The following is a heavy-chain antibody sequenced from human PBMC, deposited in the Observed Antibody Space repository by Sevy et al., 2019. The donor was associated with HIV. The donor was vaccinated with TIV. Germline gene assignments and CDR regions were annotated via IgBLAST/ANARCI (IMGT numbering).Heavy chain of an antibody. CDR2: FDHEDGET. J-gene: IGHJ4*02. D-gene: IGHD3-22*01. Sequence: ASVKVSCKVSGYTLTGLSMHWVRQAPGKGLEWMGSFDHEDGETIYAQNFQGRVTMTEDTSTDTAYMELSSLRSEDTAVYFCATTKDYYDSSGCPFDYWGQGTLVTVSS. CDR3: ATTKDYYDSSGCPFDY. V-gene: IGHV1-24*01. CDR1: GYTLTGLS.